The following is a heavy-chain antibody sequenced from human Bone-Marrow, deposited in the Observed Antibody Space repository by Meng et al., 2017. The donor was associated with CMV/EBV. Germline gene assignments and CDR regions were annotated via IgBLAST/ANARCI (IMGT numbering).Heavy chain of an antibody. CDR2: ISVSGGST. V-gene: IGHV3-23*01. Sequence: GESLKISCAASGFTFSSYAMSWVRQAPGKGLEWVSAISVSGGSTYYPDSVKGRFTISRDNSKNTRYLQMNSLRAEDTAVYYCAKDRAATIHFDYWGHGTLVTVSS. CDR3: AKDRAATIHFDY. D-gene: IGHD5-24*01. CDR1: GFTFSSYA. J-gene: IGHJ4*01.